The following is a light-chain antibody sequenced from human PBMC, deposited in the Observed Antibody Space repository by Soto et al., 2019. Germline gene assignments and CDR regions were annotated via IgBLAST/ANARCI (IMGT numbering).Light chain of an antibody. J-gene: IGLJ3*02. V-gene: IGLV4-60*02. Sequence: QSVLTHSSSASASLGPSVKLTCTLNSGHGTYIIAWHQQRPGKAPRYLMEVEGSGTYNKGSGVPDRFSGSSSGADRHLTISNLQFEDEADYYCETWDRNTRVFGGGTKLTVL. CDR3: ETWDRNTRV. CDR1: SGHGTYI. CDR2: VEGSGTY.